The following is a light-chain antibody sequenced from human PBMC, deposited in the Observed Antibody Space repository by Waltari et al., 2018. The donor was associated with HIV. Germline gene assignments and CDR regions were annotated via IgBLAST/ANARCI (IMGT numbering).Light chain of an antibody. CDR1: QSVSSN. CDR2: DAS. Sequence: EIVMTQSPATLSVSPGERATLTCRASQSVSSNLAWYQQKPGQAPRLRINDASTRATGIPARFSGSGSGTEFTLTISSLQSEEFAVYYCHQYNNWPRTFGQGTKVEIK. J-gene: IGKJ1*01. V-gene: IGKV3-15*01. CDR3: HQYNNWPRT.